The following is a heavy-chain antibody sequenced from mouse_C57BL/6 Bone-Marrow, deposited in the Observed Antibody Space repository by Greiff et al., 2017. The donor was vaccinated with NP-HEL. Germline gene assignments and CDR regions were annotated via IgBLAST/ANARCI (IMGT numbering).Heavy chain of an antibody. CDR3: AKNGGYSWFAY. CDR2: IWSGGST. V-gene: IGHV2-4*01. J-gene: IGHJ3*01. Sequence: QVQLQQSGPGLVQPSQSLSITCTVSGFSLTSYGVHWVRQPPGKGLEWLGVIWSGGSTDYNAAFISRLSISKDNSKSQVFFKMNSLQADDTAIYYCAKNGGYSWFAYWGQGTLVTVSA. CDR1: GFSLTSYG. D-gene: IGHD1-1*02.